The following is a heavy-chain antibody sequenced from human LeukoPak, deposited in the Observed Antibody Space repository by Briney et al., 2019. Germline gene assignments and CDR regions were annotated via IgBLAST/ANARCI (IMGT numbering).Heavy chain of an antibody. CDR2: IIPILGIA. Sequence: SVKVSCKASGGTFSSYAISWVRQAPGQGPEWMGRIIPILGIANYAQKFQGRVTITADKSTSTAYMELSSLRSEDTAVYYCARDLRGVDYYDSSGYYPSLDYWGQGTLVTVSS. D-gene: IGHD3-22*01. V-gene: IGHV1-69*04. J-gene: IGHJ4*02. CDR3: ARDLRGVDYYDSSGYYPSLDY. CDR1: GGTFSSYA.